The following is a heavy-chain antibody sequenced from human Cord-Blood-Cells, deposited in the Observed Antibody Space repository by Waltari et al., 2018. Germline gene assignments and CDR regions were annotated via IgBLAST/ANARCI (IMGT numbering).Heavy chain of an antibody. J-gene: IGHJ3*02. CDR2: IIPIFGTA. Sequence: QVQLVQSGAEVKKPGSSVKVSCKASGGPFSSYAISWVRQAPGQGLEWMGGIIPIFGTANYAQKFQGRVTITADESTSTAYMELSSLRSEDTAVYYCARPSQYCSSTSCYAFDIWGQGTMVTVSS. CDR3: ARPSQYCSSTSCYAFDI. D-gene: IGHD2-2*01. CDR1: GGPFSSYA. V-gene: IGHV1-69*01.